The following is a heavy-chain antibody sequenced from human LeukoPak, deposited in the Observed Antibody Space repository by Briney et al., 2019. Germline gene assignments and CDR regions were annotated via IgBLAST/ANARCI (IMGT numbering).Heavy chain of an antibody. CDR2: ISSSSSFI. V-gene: IGHV3-21*01. D-gene: IGHD2-2*01. Sequence: GGSLRLYCAASGFTFSRYSINWVRQAPGKGLEWVSSISSSSSFIYYADSVKGRFTISRDNAKNSLYLQMNSLRAEDTAVYYCARDPPLGSCSTISCPHLDYWGQGTLVTVSS. CDR1: GFTFSRYS. CDR3: ARDPPLGSCSTISCPHLDY. J-gene: IGHJ4*02.